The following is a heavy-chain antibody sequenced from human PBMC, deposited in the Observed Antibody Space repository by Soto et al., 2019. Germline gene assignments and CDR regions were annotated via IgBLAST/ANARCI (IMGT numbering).Heavy chain of an antibody. CDR3: SRGILV. Sequence: QVQLQESGPGLVKPSQTLSLTRSVSGGSMNSGVYFWNCIRQHPGEGLEWIGCISYGGTTSYNPSLKSRLTISVDTSKNQFSLMLNSVTAADTAVYYCSRGILVWGQGTLITVSS. CDR1: GGSMNSGVYF. D-gene: IGHD2-15*01. CDR2: ISYGGTT. V-gene: IGHV4-31*03. J-gene: IGHJ1*01.